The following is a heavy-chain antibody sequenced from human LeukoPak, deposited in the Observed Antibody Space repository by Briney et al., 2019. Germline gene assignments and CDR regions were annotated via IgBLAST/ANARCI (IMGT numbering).Heavy chain of an antibody. V-gene: IGHV3-30*03. Sequence: GGSLRLSCAGSGLSLSIYPMHWVRQAPGKGLDWVAVISNVGDKKYSADSVKGRVTISRDNSKNTLYLDLNSLRIEDTSVFYRARSAGGGKPIDYWGQGTLVTVSS. CDR1: GLSLSIYP. D-gene: IGHD1-14*01. CDR3: ARSAGGGKPIDY. CDR2: ISNVGDKK. J-gene: IGHJ4*02.